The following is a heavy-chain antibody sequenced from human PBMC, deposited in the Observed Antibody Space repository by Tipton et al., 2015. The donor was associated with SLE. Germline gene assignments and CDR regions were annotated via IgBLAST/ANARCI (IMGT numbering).Heavy chain of an antibody. Sequence: TLSLTCTVSGGSISSATCFWGWIRQPPGKGLEWIGYLYYSGNTNYNPSLKSRVTISVDTSKNQFSLKLSSVTAADTAVYYCARDPYGDASYYFDYWGQGTLVTVSS. CDR2: LYYSGNT. CDR3: ARDPYGDASYYFDY. CDR1: GGSISSATCF. D-gene: IGHD4/OR15-4a*01. J-gene: IGHJ4*02. V-gene: IGHV4-61*01.